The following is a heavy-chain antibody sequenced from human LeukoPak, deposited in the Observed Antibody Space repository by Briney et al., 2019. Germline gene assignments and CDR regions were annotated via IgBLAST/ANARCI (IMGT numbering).Heavy chain of an antibody. V-gene: IGHV4-34*01. Sequence: PSETLSLTCAVYGGSFSGYYWSWIRQPPGKGLEWIGEINHSGSTNYNPSLKSRVTISVDTSKNQFSLKLSSVTAADTAVYYCAFQEYDSSGYSDYWGQGTLVTVSS. D-gene: IGHD3-22*01. CDR3: AFQEYDSSGYSDY. J-gene: IGHJ4*02. CDR1: GGSFSGYY. CDR2: INHSGST.